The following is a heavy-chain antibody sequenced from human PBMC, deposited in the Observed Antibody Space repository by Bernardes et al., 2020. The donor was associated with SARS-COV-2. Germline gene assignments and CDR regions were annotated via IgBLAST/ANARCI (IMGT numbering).Heavy chain of an antibody. D-gene: IGHD3-22*01. J-gene: IGHJ4*02. CDR1: GYTFTGYY. V-gene: IGHV1-2*02. CDR3: ARDSGYYDSSGNDY. CDR2: INPNSVGT. Sequence: ASVKVSCKASGYTFTGYYMHWVRQAPGQGLVWMGWINPNSVGTNYAQKFQGRVTMTTDTSTSTAYMELRSLRSDDTAVYYCARDSGYYDSSGNDYWGQGTLVTVSS.